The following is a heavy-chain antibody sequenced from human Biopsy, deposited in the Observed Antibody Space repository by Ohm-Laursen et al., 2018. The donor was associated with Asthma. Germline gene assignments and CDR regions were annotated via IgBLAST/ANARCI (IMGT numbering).Heavy chain of an antibody. D-gene: IGHD6-19*01. Sequence: SLRLSCAASGFTFSNYAMSWVRQAPGKGLEWVSVIYSGGTSHTADSVRGRFTISGDFSKNTLHLQMHSLRVEDTAVYYCARGDSSGWSHYYFDYWGQGTLVTVSS. V-gene: IGHV3-23*03. CDR1: GFTFSNYA. J-gene: IGHJ4*02. CDR3: ARGDSSGWSHYYFDY. CDR2: IYSGGTS.